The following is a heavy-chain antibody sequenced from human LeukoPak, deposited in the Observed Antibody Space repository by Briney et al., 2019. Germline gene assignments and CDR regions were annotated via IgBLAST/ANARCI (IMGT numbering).Heavy chain of an antibody. D-gene: IGHD6-19*01. Sequence: GGSLRLPCAASGFTFDDYAMHWARQAPGKGLEWVSLISGDGGSTYYADSVKGRFTISRDNSKNSLYLQMNSLRTEDTALYYCAKDHKIAVAGTLLSDWGQGTLLTVSS. J-gene: IGHJ4*02. CDR3: AKDHKIAVAGTLLSD. CDR1: GFTFDDYA. CDR2: ISGDGGST. V-gene: IGHV3-43*02.